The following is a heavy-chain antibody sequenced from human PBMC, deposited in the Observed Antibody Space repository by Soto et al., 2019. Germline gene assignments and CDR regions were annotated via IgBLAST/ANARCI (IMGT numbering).Heavy chain of an antibody. CDR3: ARDIAYDIDY. CDR2: IYSKEGKI. J-gene: IGHJ4*02. D-gene: IGHD5-12*01. CDR1: GYIFNNYG. Sequence: QVQLVQSGAEVQKPGASVKVSCKASGYIFNNYGISWVRQAPGQGLEWMGWIYSKEGKINFAQKFQGRVTLTTDTSPSTAYIELRSLRFDASAVYFCARDIAYDIDYWGQGTLVTVSS. V-gene: IGHV1-18*01.